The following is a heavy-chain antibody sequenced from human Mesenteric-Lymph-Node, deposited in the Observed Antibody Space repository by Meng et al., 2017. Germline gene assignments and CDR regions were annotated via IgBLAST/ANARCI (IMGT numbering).Heavy chain of an antibody. Sequence: GGLGHGGGTPASSWSASGLTFSDYFMGWIRQAPGTGLEWVSYISSSGSTIYSADSVNGRFTISSDNAKNSLYLQMNSLRAEDTAVYDCARDSISSSSWYVDGDYWGQGTLVTVSS. V-gene: IGHV3-11*01. CDR2: ISSSGSTI. J-gene: IGHJ4*02. CDR3: ARDSISSSSWYVDGDY. D-gene: IGHD6-13*01. CDR1: GLTFSDYF.